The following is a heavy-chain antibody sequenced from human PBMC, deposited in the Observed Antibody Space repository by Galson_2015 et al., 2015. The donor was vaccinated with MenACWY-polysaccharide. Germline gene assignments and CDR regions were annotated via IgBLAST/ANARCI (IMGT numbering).Heavy chain of an antibody. Sequence: SLRLSCAASGFSLGAWYMSWIRQAPGKGLEWLSYISKSGDSIYYGDSVKGRFAISRDNAKNSVYLQLNSLEVEDTAIYYCAGLVSGIPFGWFDPWGQGTLVTVSS. V-gene: IGHV3-11*01. CDR3: AGLVSGIPFGWFDP. CDR2: ISKSGDSI. D-gene: IGHD2-21*02. J-gene: IGHJ5*02. CDR1: GFSLGAWY.